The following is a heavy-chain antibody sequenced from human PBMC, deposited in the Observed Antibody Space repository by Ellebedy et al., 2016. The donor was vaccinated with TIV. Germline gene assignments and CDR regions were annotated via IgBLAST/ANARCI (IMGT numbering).Heavy chain of an antibody. CDR3: ARVKSTSLYRPFDH. CDR1: GFTFKDHA. CDR2: ISGSASNT. D-gene: IGHD3-16*02. Sequence: PGGSLRLSCTTSGFTFKDHAMGWVRRAPGKGLQWVSTISGSASNTLYADSVQGRFIIAKDWSRNTLYLQMTSLRADDTAIYYCARVKSTSLYRPFDHWGQGTLVAVSS. J-gene: IGHJ4*02. V-gene: IGHV3-23*01.